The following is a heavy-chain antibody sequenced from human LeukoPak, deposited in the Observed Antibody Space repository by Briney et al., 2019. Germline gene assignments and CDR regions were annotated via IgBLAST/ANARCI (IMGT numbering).Heavy chain of an antibody. V-gene: IGHV1-24*01. D-gene: IGHD1-26*01. J-gene: IGHJ4*02. CDR2: YDPEVGDT. Sequence: GASVKVSCKVSGYSLTELSMHWVRQAPGEGLEWIGGYDPEVGDTMYAQRFQGRVTMTEDTDTDTASMEMTSLTSADTAIYYCAADRLHSGAYHYWGQGTLVSVSS. CDR1: GYSLTELS. CDR3: AADRLHSGAYHY.